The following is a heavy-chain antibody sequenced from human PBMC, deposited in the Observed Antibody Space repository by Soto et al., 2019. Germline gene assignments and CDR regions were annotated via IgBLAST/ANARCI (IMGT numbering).Heavy chain of an antibody. CDR2: IWYDGSNK. CDR1: GFTFSSYG. D-gene: IGHD3-10*01. V-gene: IGHV3-33*01. Sequence: VQLVESGGGVVQPGRSLRLSCAASGFTFSSYGMHWVRQAPGKGLEWVAVIWYDGSNKYYADSVKGRFTISRDNSKNTLYLQMNSLRAGDTAVYYCAREWPLLWFGELLYYFDYWGQGTLVTVSS. CDR3: AREWPLLWFGELLYYFDY. J-gene: IGHJ4*02.